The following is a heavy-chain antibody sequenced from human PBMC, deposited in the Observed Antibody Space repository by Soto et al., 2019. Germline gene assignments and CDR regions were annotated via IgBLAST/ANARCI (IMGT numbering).Heavy chain of an antibody. J-gene: IGHJ3*02. Sequence: SETLSLTCTVSGGSISSYYWSWIRQPPGKGLEWIGYIYYSGSTNYNPSLKSRVTISVDTSKNQFSLKLSSVTAADTAVYYCARDHYDILTGQPGAFDIWGQGTMVTVSS. D-gene: IGHD3-9*01. CDR1: GGSISSYY. V-gene: IGHV4-59*01. CDR3: ARDHYDILTGQPGAFDI. CDR2: IYYSGST.